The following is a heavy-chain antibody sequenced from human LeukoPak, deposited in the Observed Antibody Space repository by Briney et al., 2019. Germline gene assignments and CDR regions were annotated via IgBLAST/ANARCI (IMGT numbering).Heavy chain of an antibody. V-gene: IGHV1-18*01. CDR3: ARDSYPVGVTPNWFDP. J-gene: IGHJ5*02. Sequence: ASVKVSCKASGYTFTSYGISWVRQAPGQGLEWMGRISANNGNTKYAQKVQGRVTMTTDTSTSTAYMELRSLRSDDTAVYYCARDSYPVGVTPNWFDPWGQGTLDAVSS. CDR2: ISANNGNT. D-gene: IGHD1-26*01. CDR1: GYTFTSYG.